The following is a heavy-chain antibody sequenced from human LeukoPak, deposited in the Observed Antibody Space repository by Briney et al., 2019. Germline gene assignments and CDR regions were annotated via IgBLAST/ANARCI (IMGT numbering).Heavy chain of an antibody. CDR1: GYTFTGYY. CDR3: ARDMVRAKSQTHYYYMDV. D-gene: IGHD3-10*01. J-gene: IGHJ6*03. CDR2: FNPNSGGT. Sequence: ASVKVSCKASGYTFTGYYMHWVRQAPGQGLEWMGWFNPNSGGTNYAQKFQGRVTMTRDTSISTAYMELSRLRSDDTAVYYCARDMVRAKSQTHYYYMDVWGKGTTVTVSS. V-gene: IGHV1-2*02.